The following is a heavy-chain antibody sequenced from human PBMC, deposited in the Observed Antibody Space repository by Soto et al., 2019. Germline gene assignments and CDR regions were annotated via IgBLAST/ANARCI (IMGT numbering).Heavy chain of an antibody. D-gene: IGHD2-2*01. V-gene: IGHV1-69*02. CDR3: ASPLGYCSSTSCHGALDI. CDR2: IIPILGIA. Sequence: SVKVSCKASGGTFSSYTISWVRQAPGQGLEWMGRIIPILGIANYAQKFQGRVTITADKSTSTAYMELSSLRSEDTAVYYCASPLGYCSSTSCHGALDIWGQGTMVTVSS. CDR1: GGTFSSYT. J-gene: IGHJ3*02.